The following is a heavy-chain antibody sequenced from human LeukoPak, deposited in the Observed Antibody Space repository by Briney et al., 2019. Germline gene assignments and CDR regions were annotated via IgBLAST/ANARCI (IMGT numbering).Heavy chain of an antibody. J-gene: IGHJ4*02. Sequence: GGSLRLSCAASGFTFSSYIMNWVRQAPGKGLEWVSSISSSSSYIYYADSVKGRFTISRDNAKNSLYLQMNSLRAEDTAVYYCVRARSTVAGTHYFDYWGQGTLVTVSS. V-gene: IGHV3-21*01. CDR2: ISSSSSYI. CDR1: GFTFSSYI. D-gene: IGHD6-19*01. CDR3: VRARSTVAGTHYFDY.